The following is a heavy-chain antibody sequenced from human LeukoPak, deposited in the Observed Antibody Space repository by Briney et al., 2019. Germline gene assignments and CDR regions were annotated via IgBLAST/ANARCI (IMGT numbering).Heavy chain of an antibody. CDR2: MNPNSGNT. CDR3: ARGGAAAAGTEPNKGADY. V-gene: IGHV1-8*03. J-gene: IGHJ4*02. Sequence: ASVKVSCKASGYTFTSYDINWVRQATGQGLEWMGWMNPNSGNTGYAQKFQGRVTITRNTSISTAYMELSSLRSEDTAVYYCARGGAAAAGTEPNKGADYWGQGTLVTVSS. D-gene: IGHD6-13*01. CDR1: GYTFTSYD.